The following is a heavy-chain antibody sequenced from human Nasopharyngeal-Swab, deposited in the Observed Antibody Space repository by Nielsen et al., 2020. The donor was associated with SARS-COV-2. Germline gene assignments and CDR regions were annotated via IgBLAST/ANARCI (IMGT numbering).Heavy chain of an antibody. J-gene: IGHJ4*02. V-gene: IGHV3-23*01. CDR2: ISGSGGST. CDR1: GFTFSSYA. Sequence: GGSLRLSCAASGFTFSSYAMSWVRQAPGKGLEWVSAISGSGGSTYYADSVKGRFTISRDNAKNSLYLQMNSLRAEDTAVYYCVLIQGTASLGSSPNFDYWGQGTLVTVSS. CDR3: VLIQGTASLGSSPNFDY. D-gene: IGHD3-16*01.